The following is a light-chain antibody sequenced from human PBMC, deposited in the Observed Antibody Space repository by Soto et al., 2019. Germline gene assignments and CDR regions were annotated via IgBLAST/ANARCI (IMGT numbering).Light chain of an antibody. J-gene: IGLJ1*01. CDR1: SSDVGDYNY. V-gene: IGLV2-8*01. CDR3: SSYAGSNSYV. Sequence: QSALTQPPSASGSPGQSVTISCTGTSSDVGDYNYVSWYQQHPGKAPKVMIYDVTKRPSGVPDRFSGSKSGNTASLTVSGLQAEDEADYYCSSYAGSNSYVFGSGTKLTVL. CDR2: DVT.